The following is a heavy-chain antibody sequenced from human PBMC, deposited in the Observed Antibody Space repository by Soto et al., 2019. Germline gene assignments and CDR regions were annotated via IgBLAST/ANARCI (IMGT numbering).Heavy chain of an antibody. V-gene: IGHV4-34*01. D-gene: IGHD2-15*01. J-gene: IGHJ5*02. CDR3: ARGRYCSGGSCYSGSHNWLDP. CDR2: INHSGST. CDR1: GGSFSCYY. Sequence: SETLSLTCAVYGGSFSCYYWSWIRQPPGKGLEWIGEINHSGSTNYNPSLKSRVTISVDTSKNQFSLKLSSVTAADTAVYYCARGRYCSGGSCYSGSHNWLDPWGQGTLVTVSS.